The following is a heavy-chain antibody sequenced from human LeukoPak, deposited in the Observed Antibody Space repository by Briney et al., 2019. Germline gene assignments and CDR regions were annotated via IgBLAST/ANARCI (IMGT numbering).Heavy chain of an antibody. D-gene: IGHD4-23*01. J-gene: IGHJ4*02. CDR1: GFTFSSYT. V-gene: IGHV3-23*01. CDR2: ITTSDGNT. CDR3: ARGRPHGNDY. Sequence: PGGSLRLSCAASGFTFSSYTMSWVRQAPGKGLEWVSTITTSDGNTYYADSVKGRFTVSRDNSKNTLYLQMNSLRAEDTAVYYCARGRPHGNDYWGQGTLVTVSS.